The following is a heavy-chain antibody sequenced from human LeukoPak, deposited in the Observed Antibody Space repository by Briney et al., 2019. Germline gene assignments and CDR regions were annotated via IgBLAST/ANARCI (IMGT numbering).Heavy chain of an antibody. J-gene: IGHJ6*02. CDR1: GGSFSNYA. V-gene: IGHV1-69*04. D-gene: IGHD2-15*01. Sequence: GASVKVSCKASGGSFSNYAFSWVRQAPGQGLEWMGRITPIVDIATYIQKFQGRVTITANKFTSTAYMELSSLTSEDTAVYYCASGLGFCSGSDSTNLVKDYYYGMNVWGQGTTVTVSS. CDR2: ITPIVDIA. CDR3: ASGLGFCSGSDSTNLVKDYYYGMNV.